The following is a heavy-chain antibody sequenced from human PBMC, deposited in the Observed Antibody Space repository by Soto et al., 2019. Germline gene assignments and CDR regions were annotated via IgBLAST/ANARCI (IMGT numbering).Heavy chain of an antibody. J-gene: IGHJ4*02. CDR2: FDPEDGET. V-gene: IGHV1-24*01. Sequence: GPVKVSCKVSVYTLTELSMHWVRQAPGKGLEWMGGFDPEDGETIYAQKFQGRVTMTEDTSTDTAYMELSSLRSEDTAVYYCATQADVVDAMYYFDYWGQGTLVTVSS. CDR1: VYTLTELS. CDR3: ATQADVVDAMYYFDY. D-gene: IGHD2-15*01.